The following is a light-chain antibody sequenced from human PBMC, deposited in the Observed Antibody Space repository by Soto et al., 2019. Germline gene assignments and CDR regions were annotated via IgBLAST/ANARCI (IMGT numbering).Light chain of an antibody. CDR2: KAS. V-gene: IGKV1-5*03. Sequence: FGDRVTITCRASPTISSWLAWYQQKPGKAPKLLIYKASTLKSGVPSRFSGSGSGTEFTLTISSLQPEDFATYYCLQHKSYPITFGQGTRLEIK. CDR1: PTISSW. CDR3: LQHKSYPIT. J-gene: IGKJ5*01.